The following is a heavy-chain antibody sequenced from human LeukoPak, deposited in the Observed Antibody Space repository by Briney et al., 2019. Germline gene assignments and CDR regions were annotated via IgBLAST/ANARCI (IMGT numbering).Heavy chain of an antibody. J-gene: IGHJ5*02. CDR3: ARGAGTAATRYCSGGSCRGNWFDP. CDR2: IRSDGSIT. Sequence: GGSLRLSCAASGFTFSTYGMHWVRQAPGKGLEWLTFIRSDGSITYYADSVKGRFTISRDNSKNTLYLQMNSLRAEDTAVYYCARGAGTAATRYCSGGSCRGNWFDPWGQGTLVTVSS. D-gene: IGHD2-15*01. V-gene: IGHV3-30*02. CDR1: GFTFSTYG.